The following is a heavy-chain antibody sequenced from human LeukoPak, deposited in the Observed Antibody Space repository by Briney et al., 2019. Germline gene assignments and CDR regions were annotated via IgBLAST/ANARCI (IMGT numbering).Heavy chain of an antibody. Sequence: GVSLRLSCAASGFTVTSNYMSWVRQNPGQGRLEWVSVIYTDGRTFYTGSVTGRFTISRDNSKNTPYLQMNSLRAEDTAVYYCARGQIYGTGSYFFDHWGQGTLVTVSS. CDR1: GFTVTSNY. V-gene: IGHV3-66*01. D-gene: IGHD3-10*01. CDR3: ARGQIYGTGSYFFDH. J-gene: IGHJ4*02. CDR2: IYTDGRT.